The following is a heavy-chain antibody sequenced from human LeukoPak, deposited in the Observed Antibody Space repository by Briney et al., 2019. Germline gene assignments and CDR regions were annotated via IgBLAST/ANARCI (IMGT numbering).Heavy chain of an antibody. D-gene: IGHD3-10*01. J-gene: IGHJ4*02. Sequence: GSLRLSCAASGFTFSSYSMNWVRQAPGKGLEWVSSISSSSSYIYYADSVKGRFTISRDNAKNSLYLQMNSLRAEDTAVYYCARGSVRGVKGLDYWGQGTLVTVSS. CDR3: ARGSVRGVKGLDY. CDR2: ISSSSSYI. V-gene: IGHV3-21*01. CDR1: GFTFSSYS.